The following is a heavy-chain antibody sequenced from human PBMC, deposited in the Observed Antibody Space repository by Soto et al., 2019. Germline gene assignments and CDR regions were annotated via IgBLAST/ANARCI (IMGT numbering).Heavy chain of an antibody. CDR3: ARGVSAGVDY. CDR2: MEPSTGRT. CDR1: GYTLTELS. D-gene: IGHD1-26*01. Sequence: GASVKVSCKVSGYTLTELSMHWVRQTAGQGLEWMGWMEPSTGRTGYAQKFQGRVTMTRDTSINTAYMELTTLTSDDTAFYYCARGVSAGVDYWGQGTLVTVSS. V-gene: IGHV1-8*01. J-gene: IGHJ4*02.